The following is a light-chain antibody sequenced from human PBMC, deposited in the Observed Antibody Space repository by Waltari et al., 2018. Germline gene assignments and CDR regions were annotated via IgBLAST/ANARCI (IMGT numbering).Light chain of an antibody. V-gene: IGKV4-1*01. J-gene: IGKJ1*01. CDR1: LSLFYNSKNKNY. CDR3: HQYFSSPQT. Sequence: IVMTQSPESLAVSLGERATLHSKSSLSLFYNSKNKNYLAWYHQKPGQPPKLLIYWASTRQSGVPDRFSGSGSETDFTLTISSLQAEDVAVYYCHQYFSSPQTFGQGTKVEVK. CDR2: WAS.